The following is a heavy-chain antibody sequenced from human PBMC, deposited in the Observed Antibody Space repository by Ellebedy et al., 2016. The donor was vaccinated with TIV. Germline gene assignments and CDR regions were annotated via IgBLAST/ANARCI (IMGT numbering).Heavy chain of an antibody. CDR3: AVGGDSSGYYYGAFDI. J-gene: IGHJ3*02. Sequence: AASVKVSCKASGYTFTIYGISWVRQAPGQGLEWMGWISAYNGNTNYAQKLQGRVTMTTDTSTSTAYMELRSLRSDDTAVYYCAVGGDSSGYYYGAFDIWGQGTMVTVSS. D-gene: IGHD3-22*01. V-gene: IGHV1-18*01. CDR2: ISAYNGNT. CDR1: GYTFTIYG.